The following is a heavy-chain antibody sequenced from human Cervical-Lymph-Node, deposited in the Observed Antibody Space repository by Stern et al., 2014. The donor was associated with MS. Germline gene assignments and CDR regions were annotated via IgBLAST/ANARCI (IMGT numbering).Heavy chain of an antibody. CDR2: IFHVFGTP. CDR3: ALSSETSDRWYSLGYDL. CDR1: GGTFSKYP. J-gene: IGHJ5*02. V-gene: IGHV1-69*01. D-gene: IGHD6-13*01. Sequence: QLVQSGAEVMKPGSSVKVSCKASGGTFSKYPSRWVRQAPGQGLEWMAGIFHVFGTPTYAQEFRGRVTITADVSTSTVYMELSSLRSDDTAVYYCALSSETSDRWYSLGYDLWGQGTLVTVSS.